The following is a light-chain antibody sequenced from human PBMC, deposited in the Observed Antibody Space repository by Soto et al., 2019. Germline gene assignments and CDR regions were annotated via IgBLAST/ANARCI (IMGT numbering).Light chain of an antibody. CDR1: SSDVGGYNY. CDR3: SAYTSGDTFDG. V-gene: IGLV2-14*03. J-gene: IGLJ1*01. CDR2: DVS. Sequence: QSALTQPASVSGSPGQSITISCTGTSSDVGGYNYVSWYQQLPGKAPKLMIRDVSNRPSGVSNRFSGSKSGNTASLTISGLQAEDEADYCCSAYTSGDTFDGFGTGTKRTVL.